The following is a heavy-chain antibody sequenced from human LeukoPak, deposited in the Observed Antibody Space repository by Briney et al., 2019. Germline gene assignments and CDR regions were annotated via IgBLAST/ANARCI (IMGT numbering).Heavy chain of an antibody. V-gene: IGHV1-2*02. CDR1: GYTFTGYY. CDR2: INPNSGGT. D-gene: IGHD3-9*01. Sequence: ASVKVSCKASGYTFTGYYMHWVRQAPGQGLEWMGWINPNSGGTNYAQKFQGRVTVTRDTSISTAYMELSRLRSDDTAVYYCARHYYDILTGYHFDYWGRGTLVTVSS. CDR3: ARHYYDILTGYHFDY. J-gene: IGHJ4*02.